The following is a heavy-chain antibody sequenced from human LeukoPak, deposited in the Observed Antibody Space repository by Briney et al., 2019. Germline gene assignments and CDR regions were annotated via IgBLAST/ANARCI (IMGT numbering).Heavy chain of an antibody. CDR2: INTNTGNP. V-gene: IGHV7-4-1*02. D-gene: IGHD3-22*01. CDR1: GYTFTSYA. J-gene: IGHJ4*02. CDR3: ARDHASRYYYDSSGYYPLDY. Sequence: ASVKVSCKASGYTFTSYAMNWVRQAPGQGLEWMGWINTNTGNPTYAQGFTGRFVFSLDTSVSTAYLQISSLKAEDTAVYYCARDHASRYYYDSSGYYPLDYWGQGTLVTVSS.